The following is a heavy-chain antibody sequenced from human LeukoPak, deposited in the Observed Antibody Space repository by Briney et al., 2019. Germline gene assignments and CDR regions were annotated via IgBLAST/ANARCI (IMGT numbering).Heavy chain of an antibody. Sequence: GGSLRLSCAASGFTFSGSAIHWVRQSSGKGLEWVGHIDKKDNFYATTSSASVTGRFTISRDDSKNTAYLQMNSLKTEDTALYYCTRDSGTYNWLDPWGQGTLVTVSS. CDR3: TRDSGTYNWLDP. J-gene: IGHJ5*02. V-gene: IGHV3-73*01. CDR1: GFTFSGSA. CDR2: IDKKDNFYAT. D-gene: IGHD1-26*01.